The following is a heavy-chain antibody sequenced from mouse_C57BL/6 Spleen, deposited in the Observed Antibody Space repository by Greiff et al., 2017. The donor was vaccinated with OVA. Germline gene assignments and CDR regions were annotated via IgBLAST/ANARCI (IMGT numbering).Heavy chain of an antibody. V-gene: IGHV1-82*01. CDR3: ATNSGYSAWFAY. D-gene: IGHD3-1*01. J-gene: IGHJ3*01. CDR2: IYPGDGDT. CDR1: GYAFSSSW. Sequence: VQLQQSGPELVKPGASVKISCKASGYAFSSSWMNWVKQRPGKGLEWIGRIYPGDGDTNYNGKFKGKATLTADKSSSTAYMQLSSLTSEDSAVYFCATNSGYSAWFAYWGQGTLVTVSA.